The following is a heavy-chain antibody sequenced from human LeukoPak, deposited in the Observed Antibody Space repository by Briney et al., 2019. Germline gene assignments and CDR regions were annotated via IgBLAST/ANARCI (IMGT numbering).Heavy chain of an antibody. Sequence: PGGSLRLSCAASGFTFSSYAMSWVRQAPGKGLEWVSAISGSGGSTYYADSVKGRFTISRDNSKNTLYLQMNSLRAEDTGVYYCAKVGQWRPGYFDYWGQGTLVTVSS. CDR2: ISGSGGST. D-gene: IGHD6-19*01. CDR1: GFTFSSYA. V-gene: IGHV3-23*01. CDR3: AKVGQWRPGYFDY. J-gene: IGHJ4*02.